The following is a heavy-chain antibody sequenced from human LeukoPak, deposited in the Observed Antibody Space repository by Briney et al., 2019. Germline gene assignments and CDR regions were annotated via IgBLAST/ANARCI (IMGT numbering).Heavy chain of an antibody. J-gene: IGHJ4*02. V-gene: IGHV3-23*01. Sequence: GGSLRLSCAASGFTFPNYALSWVRQAPGMGLEWVSVISDSGGRTYYADSVKGRFTISRDNSKNTLYLQMNSLRAEDTAVYYCAKGGRGTYYADSWGQGTLVTVSS. D-gene: IGHD3-16*01. CDR1: GFTFPNYA. CDR2: ISDSGGRT. CDR3: AKGGRGTYYADS.